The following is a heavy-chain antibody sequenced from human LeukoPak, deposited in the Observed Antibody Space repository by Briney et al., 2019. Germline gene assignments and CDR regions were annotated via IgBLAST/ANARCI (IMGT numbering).Heavy chain of an antibody. CDR3: ASSEQLGPIKNYYYGMDV. CDR2: VIPILGIA. D-gene: IGHD6-6*01. V-gene: IGHV1-69*02. CDR1: GGTFSSYT. Sequence: SVKVSCKASGGTFSSYTISWVRQAPGQGLEWMGRVIPILGIANYAQKLQGRVTITAHKSTSTAYMELSSLRSEDTAVYYCASSEQLGPIKNYYYGMDVWGQGTTVTVSS. J-gene: IGHJ6*02.